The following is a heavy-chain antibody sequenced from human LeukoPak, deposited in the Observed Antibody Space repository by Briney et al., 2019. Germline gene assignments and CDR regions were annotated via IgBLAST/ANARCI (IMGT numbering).Heavy chain of an antibody. CDR1: GFTFSDHY. J-gene: IGHJ4*02. CDR3: ARNPYYYDSSGYQA. D-gene: IGHD3-22*01. CDR2: TRNKANSYTT. V-gene: IGHV3-72*01. Sequence: GGSLRLSCAASGFTFSDHYVDWVRQAPGKGLEWVGRTRNKANSYTTEYAASVKGRFTISRDDSKNSLYLQMNSLKTEDTAVYYCARNPYYYDSSGYQAWGQGTLVTVSS.